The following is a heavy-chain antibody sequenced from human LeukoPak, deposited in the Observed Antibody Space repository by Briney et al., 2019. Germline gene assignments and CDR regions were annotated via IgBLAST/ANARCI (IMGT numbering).Heavy chain of an antibody. D-gene: IGHD6-13*01. Sequence: PGRALRLSCAASGFTYSSYAMHWVLQAPGKGLEWVAVISYDGSNKYYADSVKGRFTISRDNSKNTLYLQMNSLRAEDTAVYYCARDRGVYSSSFSDYWGQGTLVTVSS. J-gene: IGHJ4*02. V-gene: IGHV3-30-3*01. CDR3: ARDRGVYSSSFSDY. CDR2: ISYDGSNK. CDR1: GFTYSSYA.